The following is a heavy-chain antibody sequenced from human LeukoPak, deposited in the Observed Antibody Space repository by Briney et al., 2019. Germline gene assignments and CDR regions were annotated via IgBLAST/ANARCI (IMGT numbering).Heavy chain of an antibody. V-gene: IGHV3-23*01. J-gene: IGHJ4*02. Sequence: PGGSRRLSCAASGFTFSTYAINWVRQAPGKGLGWVSGISGSGAITYYADSVKGRFSISRDNSKNTLYLQMNSLRAEDTAVYYCARKLTGYDVFDYWGQGTLVTVSS. CDR1: GFTFSTYA. CDR3: ARKLTGYDVFDY. CDR2: ISGSGAIT. D-gene: IGHD3-9*01.